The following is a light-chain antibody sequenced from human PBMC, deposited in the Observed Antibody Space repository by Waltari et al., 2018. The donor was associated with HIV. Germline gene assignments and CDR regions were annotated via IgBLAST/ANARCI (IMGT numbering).Light chain of an antibody. CDR3: QSYDSSLSGVV. J-gene: IGLJ2*01. CDR1: SSNIGAGSA. CDR2: GNN. V-gene: IGLV1-40*01. Sequence: QAVLTQPPSVSGAPGQRVTISCPGSSSNIGAGSAVHWYQQLPATVPNLLIYGNNNRPSGIPDRFFGSKSGTSASLVIAGLQTEDEADYYCQSYDSSLSGVVFGGGTKVTVL.